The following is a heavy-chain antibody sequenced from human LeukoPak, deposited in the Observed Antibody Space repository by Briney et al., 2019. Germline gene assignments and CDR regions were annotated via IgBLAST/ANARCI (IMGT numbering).Heavy chain of an antibody. Sequence: GGSLRLSCAASGFTFSSYSMNWVRQAPGKGLEWVSSISSSSSYIYYADSVKGRFTISRDNAKNSLYLQMNSLRAEDTAVYYCARDVGDGYNHQEIDYWGQETLVTVSS. D-gene: IGHD5-24*01. CDR3: ARDVGDGYNHQEIDY. CDR2: ISSSSSYI. V-gene: IGHV3-21*01. J-gene: IGHJ4*02. CDR1: GFTFSSYS.